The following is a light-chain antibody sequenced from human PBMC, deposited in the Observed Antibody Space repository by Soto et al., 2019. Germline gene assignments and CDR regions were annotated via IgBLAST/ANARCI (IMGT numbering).Light chain of an antibody. J-gene: IGKJ2*01. CDR3: QQYGGSPYT. CDR2: GAS. V-gene: IGKV3-20*01. CDR1: QSISNKY. Sequence: EIVLTQSPGTLSLSPGERVTLSCRARQSISNKYLAWYQHKRCQAPRLLIYGASSRATGIPDRLSGGGSGTDVARTISRLEPEDFAVYHCQQYGGSPYTFVQGTNMEIK.